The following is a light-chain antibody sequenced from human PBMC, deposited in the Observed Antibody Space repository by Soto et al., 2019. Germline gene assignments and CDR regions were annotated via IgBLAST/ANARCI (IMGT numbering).Light chain of an antibody. CDR1: SSDVGAYNY. CDR2: EVS. J-gene: IGLJ2*01. Sequence: QSALTQPASVSGSPGQSITISCTGTSSDVGAYNYVSWYQQHPGKAPNLMIFEVSDRPSGVSNRFSASKSGNTASLTISGLQSEDEPDYYCSSYTSSNTLVFGGGTKLTVL. CDR3: SSYTSSNTLV. V-gene: IGLV2-14*01.